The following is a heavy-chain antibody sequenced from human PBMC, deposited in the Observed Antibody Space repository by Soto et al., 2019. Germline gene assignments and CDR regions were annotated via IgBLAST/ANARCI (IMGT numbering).Heavy chain of an antibody. Sequence: GASVKVSCKASGYTFTGYYMHWVRQAPGQGLEWMGWINPNSGGTNYAQKFQGWVTMTRDTSISTAYMELSRLRSDDTAVYYCARGLKQLVPYYYYYGMDVWGQGTTVTVSS. J-gene: IGHJ6*02. D-gene: IGHD6-6*01. CDR2: INPNSGGT. CDR3: ARGLKQLVPYYYYYGMDV. V-gene: IGHV1-2*04. CDR1: GYTFTGYY.